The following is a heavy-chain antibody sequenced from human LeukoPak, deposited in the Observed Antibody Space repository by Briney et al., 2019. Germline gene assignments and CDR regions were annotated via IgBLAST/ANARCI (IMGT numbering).Heavy chain of an antibody. Sequence: ASVKVSCKASGYTFTSNVISWVRQAPGQGLEWMGWITTYNGNTNYAQKLQGRVTMTTDTSTSTAHMELRSLRSDDTAVYYCARESRSGSYSEFDYWGRGTLVTVSS. D-gene: IGHD1-26*01. CDR3: ARESRSGSYSEFDY. J-gene: IGHJ4*02. V-gene: IGHV1-18*01. CDR1: GYTFTSNV. CDR2: ITTYNGNT.